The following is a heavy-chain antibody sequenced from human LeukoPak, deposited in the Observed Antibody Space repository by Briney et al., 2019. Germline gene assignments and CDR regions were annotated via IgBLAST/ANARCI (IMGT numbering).Heavy chain of an antibody. V-gene: IGHV4-31*03. CDR1: GGSISSGGYY. CDR3: ARAYCSGGSCYSGSFDY. CDR2: IYYSGST. J-gene: IGHJ4*02. Sequence: PSQTLSLTCTVSGGSISSGGYYWSWIRQHPGKGLEWIGYIYYSGSTYYNPSLKSRVTISVDTSKNQFPLKLSSVTAADTAVYYCARAYCSGGSCYSGSFDYWGQGTLVTVSS. D-gene: IGHD2-15*01.